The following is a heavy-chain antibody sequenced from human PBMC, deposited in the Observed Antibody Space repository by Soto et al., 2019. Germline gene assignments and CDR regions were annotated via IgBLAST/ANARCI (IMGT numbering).Heavy chain of an antibody. J-gene: IGHJ4*02. CDR1: GGSISSSSYD. D-gene: IGHD3-3*01. V-gene: IGHV4-39*01. Sequence: PSETLSLTCTVSGGSISSSSYDWGWIRQPPGKGLEWIGSIYYSGSTYYNPSLKSRVTISVDTSKNQFSLKLSSVTAADTAVYYCARQRTGDFWSGYYFDYWGQGTLVTVSS. CDR3: ARQRTGDFWSGYYFDY. CDR2: IYYSGST.